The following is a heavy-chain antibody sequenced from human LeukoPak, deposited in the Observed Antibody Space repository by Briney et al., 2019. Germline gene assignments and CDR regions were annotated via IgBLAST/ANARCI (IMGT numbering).Heavy chain of an antibody. CDR1: GGSFSGYY. CDR2: INHSGST. CDR3: ARAWSSSYRIFDY. Sequence: SETLSLTCAVYGGSFSGYYWSWIRQPPGKGLEWIGEINHSGSTNYNPSLKSRVTISVDTSKNQFSLKLSSVTAADTAMYYCARAWSSSYRIFDYWGQGTLVTVSS. D-gene: IGHD2-15*01. J-gene: IGHJ4*02. V-gene: IGHV4-34*01.